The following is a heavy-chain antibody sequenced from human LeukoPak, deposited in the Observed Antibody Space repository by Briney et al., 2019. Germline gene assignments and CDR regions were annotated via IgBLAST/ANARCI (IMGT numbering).Heavy chain of an antibody. V-gene: IGHV1-2*02. CDR2: INPNRGGT. Sequence: ASVRVSFTTSGYTFTVYYMHWVRQAPGQGVGRMGGINPNRGGTNYTQKFRGRVTITRERAISTAYMERSRQRSDDTAVYYCARGYNVGWYWAWGQGALVTVSS. CDR1: GYTFTVYY. D-gene: IGHD6-19*01. J-gene: IGHJ4*02. CDR3: ARGYNVGWYWA.